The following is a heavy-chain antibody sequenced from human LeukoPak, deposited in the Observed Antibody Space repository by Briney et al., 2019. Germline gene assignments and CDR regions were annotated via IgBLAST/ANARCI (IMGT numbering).Heavy chain of an antibody. D-gene: IGHD2-21*01. Sequence: SSVKVSCKASGYTFTSYGISWVRQPPGQGLEWMGWISAYNGNTNYAQKLQGRVTMTTDTSTSTAYMELRSLRSDDTAVYYCARDQNIVVAKGYYFDYWGQGTLVTVSS. CDR3: ARDQNIVVAKGYYFDY. CDR1: GYTFTSYG. J-gene: IGHJ4*02. V-gene: IGHV1-18*01. CDR2: ISAYNGNT.